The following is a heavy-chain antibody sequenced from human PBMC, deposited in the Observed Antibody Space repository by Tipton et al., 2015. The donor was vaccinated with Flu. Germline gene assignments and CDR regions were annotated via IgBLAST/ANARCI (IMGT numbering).Heavy chain of an antibody. D-gene: IGHD3-22*01. CDR3: TRGTIYYDSRGFEYYRFGP. V-gene: IGHV4-61*02. CDR1: GDSVASGNYY. CDR2: VSSGGST. Sequence: LRLSCTVSGDSVASGNYYWTWIRQSAGKGLEWIGRVSSGGSTKYNPSHRGRATISLDMSRNQFSLKVISVTAADTAVYYCTRGTIYYDSRGFEYYRFGPWGQGSLVSVSS. J-gene: IGHJ5*02.